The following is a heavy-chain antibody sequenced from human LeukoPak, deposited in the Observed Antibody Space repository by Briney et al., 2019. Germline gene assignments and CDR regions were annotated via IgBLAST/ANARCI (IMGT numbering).Heavy chain of an antibody. D-gene: IGHD1-26*01. CDR1: GYTFTSYY. CDR2: INPSGGST. Sequence: GASVKVSCKASGYTFTSYYMHWVRQAPGQGLEWMGIINPSGGSTNYAQKFQGRVTMTRDTSISTAYMELSRLRSDDTAVYYCARGGVVIVGAVYYFDYWGQGTLVTVSS. J-gene: IGHJ4*02. CDR3: ARGGVVIVGAVYYFDY. V-gene: IGHV1-2*02.